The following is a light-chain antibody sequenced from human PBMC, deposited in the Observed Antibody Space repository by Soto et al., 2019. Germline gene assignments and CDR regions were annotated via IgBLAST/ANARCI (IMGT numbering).Light chain of an antibody. CDR2: KAS. CDR1: QNVSNW. J-gene: IGKJ2*01. V-gene: IGKV1-5*03. Sequence: DVAMTQSPSTLPTSIGDRVTINCRASQNVSNWLAWYQQKPGKAPKLLIYKASRLEIGVPSRFSASGSGTDFTLTINSLQSDDFATYFCQQYSKESTFGQGTKLEIK. CDR3: QQYSKEST.